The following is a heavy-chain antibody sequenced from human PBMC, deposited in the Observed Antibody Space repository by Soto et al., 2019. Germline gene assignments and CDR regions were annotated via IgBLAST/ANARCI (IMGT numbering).Heavy chain of an antibody. D-gene: IGHD5-12*01. CDR2: IYSGGNT. J-gene: IGHJ6*02. CDR1: GFTFSSTY. Sequence: EVQLVESGGGLVKPGGSLRLSCAASGFTFSSTYMSWVRQAPGKGLEWVSVIYSGGNTYYGDSVKGRFSISRDNSKNTLYLQMNSLRAEDTAVYYCARIPRRDGYNLYGMDVWGQGTTVTVSS. V-gene: IGHV3-66*01. CDR3: ARIPRRDGYNLYGMDV.